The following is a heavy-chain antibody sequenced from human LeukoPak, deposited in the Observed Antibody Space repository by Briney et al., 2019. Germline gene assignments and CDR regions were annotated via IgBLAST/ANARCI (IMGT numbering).Heavy chain of an antibody. CDR1: GFTLSKHW. V-gene: IGHV3-7*01. Sequence: GGALRLSCEGSGFTLSKHWMTWVRQAPGKGVEGVATIKQGGSDKFYVDSVKGRFTISGDNAKNSLYLEMNSLRVEDTAVYYCARDTFGLWGQGTLVTVSS. J-gene: IGHJ4*02. CDR2: IKQGGSDK. CDR3: ARDTFGL. D-gene: IGHD2/OR15-2a*01.